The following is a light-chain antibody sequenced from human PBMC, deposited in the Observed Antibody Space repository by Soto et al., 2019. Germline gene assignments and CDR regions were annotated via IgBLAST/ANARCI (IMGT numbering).Light chain of an antibody. CDR2: AAS. CDR3: QKYNSVPLT. Sequence: DIKMTQSPSSLSASLGDRVTTTCRASKGISNYLAWYQQKPGKVPKLLIYAASTLQSGVPSRFSGSGSGTDFTLTISSLQPEDVATYYCQKYNSVPLTFGGGTKVEIK. J-gene: IGKJ4*01. V-gene: IGKV1-27*01. CDR1: KGISNY.